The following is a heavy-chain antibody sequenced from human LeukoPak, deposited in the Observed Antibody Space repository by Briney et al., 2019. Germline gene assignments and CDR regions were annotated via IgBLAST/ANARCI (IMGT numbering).Heavy chain of an antibody. D-gene: IGHD2-8*01. Sequence: GGSLRLSCAASGFTFSSYGMHWVRQAPGKGLEWVAFIRYDGSNKYYADSVKGRFTISRDNSKNTLYLQMNSLRAEDTAVYYCASLDTRYSTNGVCYMGYYYYMDVWGKGTTVTVSS. V-gene: IGHV3-30*02. CDR1: GFTFSSYG. CDR2: IRYDGSNK. CDR3: ASLDTRYSTNGVCYMGYYYYMDV. J-gene: IGHJ6*03.